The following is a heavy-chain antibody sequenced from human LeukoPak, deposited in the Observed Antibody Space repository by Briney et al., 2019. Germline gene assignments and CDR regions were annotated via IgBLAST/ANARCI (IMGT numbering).Heavy chain of an antibody. Sequence: GGSLRLSCAASGFTFSSYGMHWVRQAPGKGLERVAVISYDGSNKYYADSVKGRFTISRDNSKNTLYLQMNSLRAEDTAVYYCATLQNWGQGTLVTVSS. V-gene: IGHV3-30*03. CDR3: ATLQN. CDR2: ISYDGSNK. J-gene: IGHJ1*01. CDR1: GFTFSSYG.